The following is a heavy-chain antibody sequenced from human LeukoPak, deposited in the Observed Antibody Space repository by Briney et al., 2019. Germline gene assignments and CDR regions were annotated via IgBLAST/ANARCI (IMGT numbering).Heavy chain of an antibody. Sequence: GESLKISCKGSGYSFTSYWIGWVRQMPGKGLEWMGIIYPGDSDTRYSPSFQGQVTISADKSISTAYLQWSSLKASGTAMYYCARQGIPNHYYYYMDVWGKGTTVTVSS. CDR1: GYSFTSYW. J-gene: IGHJ6*03. CDR2: IYPGDSDT. CDR3: ARQGIPNHYYYYMDV. V-gene: IGHV5-51*01. D-gene: IGHD1-14*01.